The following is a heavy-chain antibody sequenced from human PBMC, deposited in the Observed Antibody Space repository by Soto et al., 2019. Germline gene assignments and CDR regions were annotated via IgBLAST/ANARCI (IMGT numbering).Heavy chain of an antibody. CDR1: GFTLSSYS. CDR2: ISSSSSTI. CDR3: ARDNPRSSGWDV. V-gene: IGHV3-48*02. J-gene: IGHJ6*02. Sequence: EVQLVESGGGLVQPGGSLSLSCEASGFTLSSYSMNWARQAPGQGLEWVSYISSSSSTIYYADSVKGRFTISRDNAKNSLYLQMNSLRDEDTAVYYCARDNPRSSGWDVWGPGTTVTVSS.